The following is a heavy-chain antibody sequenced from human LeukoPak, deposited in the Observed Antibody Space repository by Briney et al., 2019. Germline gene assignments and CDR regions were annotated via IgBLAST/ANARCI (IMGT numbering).Heavy chain of an antibody. V-gene: IGHV4-30-2*05. J-gene: IGHJ4*02. CDR2: IYYSGST. CDR1: GGSIRSGGYS. CDR3: AREVGGLDY. Sequence: SQTLSLTCAVSGGSIRSGGYSWSWIRQPPGKGLEWIGYIYYSGSTYYNPSLKSRVTISVDTSKNQFSLKLSSVTAADTAVYYCAREVGGLDYWGQGTLVTVSS. D-gene: IGHD4-23*01.